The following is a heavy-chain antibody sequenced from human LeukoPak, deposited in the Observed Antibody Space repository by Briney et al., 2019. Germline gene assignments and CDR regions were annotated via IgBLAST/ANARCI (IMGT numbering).Heavy chain of an antibody. J-gene: IGHJ4*02. CDR2: IYSGGST. CDR3: AREKWELGALAY. D-gene: IGHD1-26*01. Sequence: PGGSLRLSCAASGFTLSRNYMSWVRQAPGKGLEWVSVIYSGGSTYYADSVKGRFTISRDNSKNTLYLQMNSLRAEDTAVYYCAREKWELGALAYWGQGTLVTVST. CDR1: GFTLSRNY. V-gene: IGHV3-66*01.